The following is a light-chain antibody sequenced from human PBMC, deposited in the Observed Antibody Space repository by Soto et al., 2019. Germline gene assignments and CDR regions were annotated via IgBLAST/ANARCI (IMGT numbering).Light chain of an antibody. V-gene: IGKV3-11*01. CDR1: PSVSSY. J-gene: IGKJ5*01. CDR3: QQRSNWPPIT. CDR2: DAS. Sequence: EIVLTQSPATLSLSPGARTTLSCRASPSVSSYLAWYQQKPGQAPRLLIYDASNRATGITARFSGSGSGTDFTLTISSLEPEDFAVYYCQQRSNWPPITFGQGTRLEIK.